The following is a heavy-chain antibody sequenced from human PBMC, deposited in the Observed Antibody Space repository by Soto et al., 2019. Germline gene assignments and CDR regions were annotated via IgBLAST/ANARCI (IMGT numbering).Heavy chain of an antibody. D-gene: IGHD1-1*01. V-gene: IGHV2-5*02. CDR2: VAWDDAK. Sequence: QITLKESGPTLMKPTQTLTLTCTVSGFSLSTNGVGVGWIRQPPGKALEWLALVAWDDAKRYNPSLRSRVTITRDTSKNQVAPTITNMDPVDTATYYCAHRRGTLLDSWGQGTLVTVSS. J-gene: IGHJ4*02. CDR3: AHRRGTLLDS. CDR1: GFSLSTNGVG.